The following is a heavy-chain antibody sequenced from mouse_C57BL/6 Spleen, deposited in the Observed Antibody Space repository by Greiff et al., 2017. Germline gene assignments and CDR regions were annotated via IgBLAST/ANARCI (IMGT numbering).Heavy chain of an antibody. CDR3: AREGELGDY. CDR2: INPNNGGT. D-gene: IGHD4-1*01. CDR1: GYTFTDYY. V-gene: IGHV1-26*01. J-gene: IGHJ2*01. Sequence: EVQLQQSGPELVKPGASVKISCKASGYTFTDYYLNWVKQSHGKSLEWFGDINPNNGGTSYNQKFKCKATFTVDKSSSTAYMELRSLTSEYSAVYYCAREGELGDYWGQGTTLTVSS.